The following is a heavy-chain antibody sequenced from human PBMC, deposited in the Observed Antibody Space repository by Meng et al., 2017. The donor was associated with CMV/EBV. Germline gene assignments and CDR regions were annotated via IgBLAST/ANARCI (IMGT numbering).Heavy chain of an antibody. V-gene: IGHV3-30*18. Sequence: CAASGFTFSSYWMHWVRQAPGKGREWVAVISSDGNFQHYADSLKGRFTISRDNSKNTLYLQMNSLRAEDTAVYYCAKEWAPHEHFDYWGQGTLVTVSS. J-gene: IGHJ4*02. CDR3: AKEWAPHEHFDY. CDR1: GFTFSSYW. CDR2: ISSDGNFQ.